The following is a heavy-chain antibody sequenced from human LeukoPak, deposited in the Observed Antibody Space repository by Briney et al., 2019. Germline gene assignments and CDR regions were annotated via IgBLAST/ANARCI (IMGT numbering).Heavy chain of an antibody. D-gene: IGHD2-15*01. CDR2: ISSSSSTI. Sequence: PGGSLRLSCAASGFTFNSYSMNWVRQAPGKGLEWVSYISSSSSTIYYADSVKGRFTISRDNAKNSLYLQMNSLRAEDTAVYYCTRDGRVAYEMDVWGQGTTVTVSS. V-gene: IGHV3-48*01. J-gene: IGHJ6*02. CDR1: GFTFNSYS. CDR3: TRDGRVAYEMDV.